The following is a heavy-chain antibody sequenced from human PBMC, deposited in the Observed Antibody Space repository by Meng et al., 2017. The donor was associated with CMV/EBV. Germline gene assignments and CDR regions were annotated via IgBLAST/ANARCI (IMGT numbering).Heavy chain of an antibody. CDR1: GGSFSGYY. D-gene: IGHD3-3*01. CDR3: ARGHYWSGYSYYYYGMDV. J-gene: IGHJ6*02. V-gene: IGHV4-34*01. CDR2: INHSGST. Sequence: SQTPSLTGAVYGGSFSGYYWSWSRQPPGKGLEWIGEINHSGSTNYNPSLKSRVTISVDTSKNQFSLKLSSVTAADTAVYYCARGHYWSGYSYYYYGMDVWGQGTTVTVSS.